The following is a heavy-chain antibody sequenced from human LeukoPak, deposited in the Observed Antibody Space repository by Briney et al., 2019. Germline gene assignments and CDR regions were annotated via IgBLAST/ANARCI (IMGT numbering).Heavy chain of an antibody. CDR1: GFTFSTYG. CDR2: IWYDGSNK. D-gene: IGHD1-14*01. V-gene: IGHV3-33*01. Sequence: PGGSLRLSCSASGFTFSTYGMHWVRQAPGKGLEWVAIIWYDGSNKYYADSVKGRFTVSRDNAKNSLFLQMNSLSAEDTAVYYCARDHDHAEYMDAWGKGTTVTVSS. CDR3: ARDHDHAEYMDA. J-gene: IGHJ6*03.